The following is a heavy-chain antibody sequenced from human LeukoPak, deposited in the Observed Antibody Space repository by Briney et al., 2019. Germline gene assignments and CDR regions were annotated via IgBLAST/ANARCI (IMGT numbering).Heavy chain of an antibody. CDR1: GGSISSYY. D-gene: IGHD3-16*01. CDR2: IYYSGST. J-gene: IGHJ6*03. Sequence: SETLSLTCTVSGGSISSYYWSWIRQPPGKGLEWIGYIYYSGSTNYNPSLKSRVTISVDTSKNQFSLKLSSVTAADTAVYYCARLGLVYYYYYYMDVWGKGTTVTISS. CDR3: ARLGLVYYYYYYMDV. V-gene: IGHV4-59*12.